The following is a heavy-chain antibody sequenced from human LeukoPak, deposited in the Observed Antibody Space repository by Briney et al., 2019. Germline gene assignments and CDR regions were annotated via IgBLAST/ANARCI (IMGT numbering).Heavy chain of an antibody. CDR3: AKDKTAAQEPHAFDI. V-gene: IGHV3-30*18. Sequence: PGGSLRLSCAASGFTFSSYGMHWVRQAPGKGLEWVALISYDGSNKYYADSVKGRFTISRDNSKNTLYLQMNSLRAEDTAVYYCAKDKTAAQEPHAFDIWGQGTMVTVSS. J-gene: IGHJ3*02. D-gene: IGHD6-13*01. CDR1: GFTFSSYG. CDR2: ISYDGSNK.